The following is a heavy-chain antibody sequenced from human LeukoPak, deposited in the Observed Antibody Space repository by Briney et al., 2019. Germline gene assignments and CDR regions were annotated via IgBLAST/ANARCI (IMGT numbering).Heavy chain of an antibody. CDR1: GFTFSSYS. CDR2: ISSSSSYI. Sequence: PGGSLRLSCAASGFTFSSYSMNWVRQAPGKGLEWVSSISSSSSYIYYADSVKGRFTISRDNSKNTLYLQMNSLRAEDTAVYYCARLQLWHYYFDYWGQGTLVTVSS. CDR3: ARLQLWHYYFDY. J-gene: IGHJ4*02. D-gene: IGHD5-18*01. V-gene: IGHV3-21*04.